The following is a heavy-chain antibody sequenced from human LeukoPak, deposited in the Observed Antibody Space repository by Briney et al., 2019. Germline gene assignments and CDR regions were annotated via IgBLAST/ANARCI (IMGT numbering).Heavy chain of an antibody. V-gene: IGHV4-31*03. CDR2: IYYSGST. CDR1: GGSISSRTYY. CDR3: ARDQITMVRGVMQENWFDP. D-gene: IGHD3-10*01. Sequence: SQTLSLTCTVSGGSISSRTYYWSWIRQHPGKGLEWIGYIYYSGSTYYNPSLKSRLSISVDTSKNHFSLKLSSVTAADTAVYYCARDQITMVRGVMQENWFDPWGQGTLVTVSS. J-gene: IGHJ5*02.